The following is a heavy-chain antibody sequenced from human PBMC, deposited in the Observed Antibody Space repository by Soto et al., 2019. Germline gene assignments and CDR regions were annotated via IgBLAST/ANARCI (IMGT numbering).Heavy chain of an antibody. CDR3: ALSFPGIALAGDPFPLPAEYFHH. CDR2: IKSKTDGGTT. J-gene: IGHJ1*01. Sequence: GGSLRLSCAASGFTFSNAWINWVRQVPGKGLEWVGRIKSKTDGGTTDFAAPVKGRFTFSRDISKNTLYLQMNSLRAEDPAVYYCALSFPGIALAGDPFPLPAEYFHHWGQGTLVTVSS. V-gene: IGHV3-15*07. D-gene: IGHD6-19*01. CDR1: GFTFSNAW.